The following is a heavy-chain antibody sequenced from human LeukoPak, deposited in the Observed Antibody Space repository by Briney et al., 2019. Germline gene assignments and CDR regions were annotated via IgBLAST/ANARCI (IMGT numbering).Heavy chain of an antibody. D-gene: IGHD3-22*01. CDR2: IYHSGST. CDR1: GGSISSSSYY. J-gene: IGHJ2*01. Sequence: SEALSLTCPVSGGSISSSSYYWGWIRQPPGKGLEWIGSIYHSGSTYYNPSLKSRVTISLDTSKNKFPLKLSSVTAADPAVSYFARDNGRGYYFYWYFDLWGRGTLVTVSS. V-gene: IGHV4-39*06. CDR3: ARDNGRGYYFYWYFDL.